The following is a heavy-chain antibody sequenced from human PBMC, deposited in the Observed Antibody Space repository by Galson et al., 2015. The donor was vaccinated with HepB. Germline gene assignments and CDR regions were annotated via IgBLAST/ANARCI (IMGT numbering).Heavy chain of an antibody. CDR1: GGSISSSNYY. CDR2: IYYSGST. D-gene: IGHD6-13*01. J-gene: IGHJ4*02. Sequence: TLSLTCTVSGGSISSSNYYWGWIRQPPGKGLEWIGSIYYSGSTYYNPSLKSRVTISVDTSKNQFSLNLRSVTAADTAVFYCARLPGYRTSGNDHWGRGTLVTVSS. V-gene: IGHV4-39*01. CDR3: ARLPGYRTSGNDH.